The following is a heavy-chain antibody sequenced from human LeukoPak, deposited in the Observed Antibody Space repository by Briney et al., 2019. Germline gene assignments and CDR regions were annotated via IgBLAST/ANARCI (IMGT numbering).Heavy chain of an antibody. CDR3: ARDSLWFGEEVSFDI. Sequence: ASVKVSCKASGYTFTSYYMHWVRQAPGQGLEWMGWINPNSGGTNYAQKFQGRVTMTRDTSISTAYMELSRLRSDDTAVYYCARDSLWFGEEVSFDIWGQGTMVTVSS. CDR1: GYTFTSYY. J-gene: IGHJ3*02. V-gene: IGHV1-2*02. CDR2: INPNSGGT. D-gene: IGHD3-10*01.